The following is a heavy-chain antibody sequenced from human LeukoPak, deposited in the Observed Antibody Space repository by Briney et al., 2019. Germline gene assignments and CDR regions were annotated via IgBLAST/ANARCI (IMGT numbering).Heavy chain of an antibody. CDR3: ARDLLVLLGYGLDV. J-gene: IGHJ6*02. V-gene: IGHV3-21*01. Sequence: GGSLRLSCAASGFTFSSYSMHWVRQAPGKGLEWVSSISSSSSYIYYADSVKGRFTISRDNAKNSLYLQMNSLRAEDTAVYYCARDLLVLLGYGLDVWGQGTTVTVSS. CDR1: GFTFSSYS. D-gene: IGHD2/OR15-2a*01. CDR2: ISSSSSYI.